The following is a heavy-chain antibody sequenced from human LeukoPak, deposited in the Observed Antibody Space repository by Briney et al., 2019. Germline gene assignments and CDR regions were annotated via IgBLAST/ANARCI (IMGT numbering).Heavy chain of an antibody. Sequence: PSGTLSLTCAVSGGSISSSNWWSWVRQPPGKGLEWIGEIYHSGSTNYNPSLKSRVTISVDKSKNQFSLKLSSVTAADTAVYYCASFNYYDSSGYYRLDYWGQGTLVTVSS. D-gene: IGHD3-22*01. V-gene: IGHV4-4*02. J-gene: IGHJ4*02. CDR2: IYHSGST. CDR3: ASFNYYDSSGYYRLDY. CDR1: GGSISSSNW.